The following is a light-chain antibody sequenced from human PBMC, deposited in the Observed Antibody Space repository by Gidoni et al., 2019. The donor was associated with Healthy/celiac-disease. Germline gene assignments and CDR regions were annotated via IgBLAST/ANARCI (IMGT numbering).Light chain of an antibody. CDR3: MQALQTPPT. J-gene: IGKJ1*01. CDR2: LGS. Sequence: DIVMTQSPLSLPVTPGEPASISCRSSQSLLHSNGYNYLDWYLQKPGQSPQLLIYLGSNRASGVLDRFSGSGSGTDFTLKISRVEAEDVGVYYCMQALQTPPTFGQXTKVEIK. V-gene: IGKV2-28*01. CDR1: QSLLHSNGYNY.